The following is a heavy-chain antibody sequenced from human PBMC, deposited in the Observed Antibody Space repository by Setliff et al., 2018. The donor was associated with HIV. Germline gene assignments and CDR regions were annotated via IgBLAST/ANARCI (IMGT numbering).Heavy chain of an antibody. CDR1: GFTFGDYA. CDR2: IRSKAYGGTT. V-gene: IGHV3-49*03. J-gene: IGHJ4*02. D-gene: IGHD6-19*01. CDR3: TRDSSGWFGGGDY. Sequence: RLSCTASGFTFGDYAMSWFRQAPGKGLEWVGFIRSKAYGGTTEYAASVKGRFTISRDDSKSIAYLQMNSLKTEDTAVYYCTRDSSGWFGGGDYWGQGTLVTVSS.